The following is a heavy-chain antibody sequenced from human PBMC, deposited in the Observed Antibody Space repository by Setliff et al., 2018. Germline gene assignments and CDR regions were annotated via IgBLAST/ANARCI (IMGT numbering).Heavy chain of an antibody. Sequence: VASVKVSCKASGGTFSSYGISWVRQAPGQGLEWMGGTIPMFGTTNYAQKFQGRVTITTDESTSTAYMELSSLRSEDTAVYYCAREGVDIRSSTDYRYYMDVWGKGTTVTVSS. CDR3: AREGVDIRSSTDYRYYMDV. J-gene: IGHJ6*03. CDR1: GGTFSSYG. CDR2: TIPMFGTT. V-gene: IGHV1-69*05. D-gene: IGHD5-12*01.